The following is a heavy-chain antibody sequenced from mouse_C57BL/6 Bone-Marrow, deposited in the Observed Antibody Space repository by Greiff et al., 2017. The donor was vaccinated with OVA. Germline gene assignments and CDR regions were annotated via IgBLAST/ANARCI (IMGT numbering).Heavy chain of an antibody. V-gene: IGHV1-82*01. D-gene: IGHD1-1*02. J-gene: IGHJ2*01. CDR1: GYAFSSSW. CDR2: IYPGDGDT. CDR3: ARGHYLDY. Sequence: VQLKESGPELVKPGASVKISCKASGYAFSSSWMNWVKQRPGKGLEWIGRIYPGDGDTNYNGKFKGKATLTADKSSSTAYMQLSSLTSEDSAVYFCARGHYLDYWGQGTTLTVSS.